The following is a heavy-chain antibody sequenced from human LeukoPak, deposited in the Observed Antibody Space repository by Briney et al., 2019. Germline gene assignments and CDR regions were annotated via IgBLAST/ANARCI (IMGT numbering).Heavy chain of an antibody. J-gene: IGHJ4*02. CDR2: IDPRDSYT. D-gene: IGHD1-26*01. V-gene: IGHV5-10-1*04. CDR1: GYSFTSYW. Sequence: GESLKISCKGSGYSFTSYWISWVRQMPGKGLEWMGRIDPRDSYTKYSPSFQGQVTISADRSISTAYLQWSSLKASDSAMYYCARHSGSYSNWGQGTLVTVSS. CDR3: ARHSGSYSN.